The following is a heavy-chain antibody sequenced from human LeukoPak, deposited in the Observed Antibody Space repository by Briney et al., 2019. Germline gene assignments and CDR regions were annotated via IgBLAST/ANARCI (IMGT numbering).Heavy chain of an antibody. CDR2: FDPEDGET. V-gene: IGHV1-24*01. Sequence: ASVKVSCKVSGYTLTELSMHWVRQAPGKGLEWMGGFDPEDGETIYAQKFQGRVTMTEDTSTDTAYMELSSLRSEDTAVYYCAASDYGSGSNHDAFDIWGQGTMVTASS. J-gene: IGHJ3*02. CDR3: AASDYGSGSNHDAFDI. D-gene: IGHD3-10*01. CDR1: GYTLTELS.